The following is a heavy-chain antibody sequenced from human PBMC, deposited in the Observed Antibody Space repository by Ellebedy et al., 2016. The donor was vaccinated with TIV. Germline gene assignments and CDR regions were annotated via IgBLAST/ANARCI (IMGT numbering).Heavy chain of an antibody. CDR3: AKAPYSLGWYSGADY. J-gene: IGHJ4*02. Sequence: PGGSLRLSCAASGFTFSSYAMSWVRQAPGKGLEWVSAISGSGESTYFADSVKGRFTISRDNSKKTLYLQMNSLRAEDTALYYCAKAPYSLGWYSGADYWGQGTLVTVSS. D-gene: IGHD6-13*01. V-gene: IGHV3-23*01. CDR1: GFTFSSYA. CDR2: ISGSGEST.